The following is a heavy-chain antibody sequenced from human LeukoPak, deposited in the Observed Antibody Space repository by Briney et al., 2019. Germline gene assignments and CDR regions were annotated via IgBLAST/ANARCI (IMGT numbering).Heavy chain of an antibody. V-gene: IGHV1-18*01. CDR3: AREGGGDYHSSDI. CDR2: ISAYNGNT. J-gene: IGHJ3*02. D-gene: IGHD3-16*01. Sequence: ASVKVSCQASGYTFTSYGISWVRQAPGHGLEWMGWISAYNGNTNYAQKLQGRVTMTTQTTTRTAYLELRSLRSDDRAVYCCAREGGGDYHSSDIWGQGTMVTFSS. CDR1: GYTFTSYG.